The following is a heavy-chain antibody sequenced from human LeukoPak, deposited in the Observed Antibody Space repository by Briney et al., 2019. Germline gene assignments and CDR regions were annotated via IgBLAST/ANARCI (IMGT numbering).Heavy chain of an antibody. V-gene: IGHV3-7*01. D-gene: IGHD5-12*01. CDR1: GFTFSHYY. J-gene: IGHJ4*02. Sequence: GGSLRLSCAASGFTFSHYYIDWVRQAPGKGLEWVANIKQDGSEKYFVDSVKGRFTISRDNAKNSLYLQMISLRAEDTAVYYCARVLRTPLRYFDYWGQGTLVTVSS. CDR3: ARVLRTPLRYFDY. CDR2: IKQDGSEK.